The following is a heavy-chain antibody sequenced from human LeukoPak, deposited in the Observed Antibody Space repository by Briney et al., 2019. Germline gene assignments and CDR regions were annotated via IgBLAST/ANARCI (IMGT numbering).Heavy chain of an antibody. D-gene: IGHD2-2*01. J-gene: IGHJ4*02. V-gene: IGHV3-30*04. CDR1: GFTFTSYA. Sequence: GGSLRLSCAASGFTFTSYAIHWVRQAPGKGLEWVTFISYDGSTKYYADSVKGRFTISRDNSKNTLSLQMNSLRAEDTAVYYCARDLSTKYSIHYWGQGALVTVSS. CDR2: ISYDGSTK. CDR3: ARDLSTKYSIHY.